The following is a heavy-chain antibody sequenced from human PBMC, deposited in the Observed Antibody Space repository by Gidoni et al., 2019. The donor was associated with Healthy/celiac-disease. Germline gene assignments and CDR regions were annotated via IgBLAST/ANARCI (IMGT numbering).Heavy chain of an antibody. CDR1: GYTFPSYD. J-gene: IGHJ6*03. Sequence: QVQLVQSGAEVKKPGASGKVSCKASGYTFPSYDINWVRQAPGQGLEWMGWMNPNSGNTGYAQKFQGRVTMTRNTSISTAYMELRSLRSEDTAVYYCARGSLVVVPAAIMGAANYYYYYSMDVWGKGTTVTVSS. D-gene: IGHD2-2*01. CDR2: MNPNSGNT. V-gene: IGHV1-8*01. CDR3: ARGSLVVVPAAIMGAANYYYYYSMDV.